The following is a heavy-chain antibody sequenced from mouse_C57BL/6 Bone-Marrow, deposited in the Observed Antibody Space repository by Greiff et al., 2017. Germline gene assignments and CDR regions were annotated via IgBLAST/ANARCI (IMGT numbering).Heavy chain of an antibody. CDR2: INPGSGGT. CDR3: ASSESWDSWFAY. V-gene: IGHV1-54*01. D-gene: IGHD4-1*01. Sequence: QVQLQQSGAELVRPGTSVKVSCKASGYAFTNYLIEWVKQRPGQGLEWIGVINPGSGGTNYNEKFKGKATLTADKSSSTAYLQLSSLTSEDSAVYFCASSESWDSWFAYWGQGTLVTVSA. CDR1: GYAFTNYL. J-gene: IGHJ3*01.